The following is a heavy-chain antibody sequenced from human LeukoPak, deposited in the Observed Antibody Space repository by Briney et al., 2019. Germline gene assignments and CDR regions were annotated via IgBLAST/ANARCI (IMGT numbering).Heavy chain of an antibody. V-gene: IGHV3-NL1*01. CDR3: AREIAVLGGYFDY. J-gene: IGHJ4*02. CDR2: IYSGGST. Sequence: GGSLRLSCAASGFTFSSYGMHWVRQAPGKGLEWVSVIYSGGSTYYADSVKGRFTISRDNSRNTLYLQMNSLRAEDTAVYYCAREIAVLGGYFDYWGQGTLVTVSS. D-gene: IGHD6-19*01. CDR1: GFTFSSYG.